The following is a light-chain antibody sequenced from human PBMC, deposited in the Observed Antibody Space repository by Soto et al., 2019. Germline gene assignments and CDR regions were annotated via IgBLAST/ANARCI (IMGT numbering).Light chain of an antibody. CDR1: QSVGNN. CDR3: QQYTDSPIT. J-gene: IGKJ3*01. V-gene: IGKV3-15*01. Sequence: EIVMTQSPATLSVSPGERATLSCRASQSVGNNLAWYQQRPGQAPRLLIHGASTRASGVPARFSGSGSGTDFTLTISSLQSEDFAVYYCQQYTDSPITFGPWTKVDLK. CDR2: GAS.